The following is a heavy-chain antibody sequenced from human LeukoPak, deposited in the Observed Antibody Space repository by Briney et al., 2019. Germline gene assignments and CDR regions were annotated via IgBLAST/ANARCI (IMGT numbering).Heavy chain of an antibody. CDR1: GYSFTSHW. D-gene: IGHD2-21*02. CDR2: IYPGDSDT. V-gene: IGHV5-51*01. Sequence: GESLKISCKISGYSFTSHWIGWVRQMPGKGLECMGIIYPGDSDTRYSPSFQGQATISADTSISTAYLQWSSLKASDTAMYYCARLPYCGGDCYPNWFDPWGQGTLVTVSS. J-gene: IGHJ5*02. CDR3: ARLPYCGGDCYPNWFDP.